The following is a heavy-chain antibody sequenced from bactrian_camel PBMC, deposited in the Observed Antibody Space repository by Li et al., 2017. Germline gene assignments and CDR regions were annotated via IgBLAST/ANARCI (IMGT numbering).Heavy chain of an antibody. V-gene: IGHV3S1*01. CDR1: GITASTYC. D-gene: IGHD5*01. J-gene: IGHJ4*01. CDR3: AAAPRRLGLSCAPRHGYNY. CDR2: TYTGDYTDSVRDRFT. Sequence: HVQLVESGGDSVQSGGSLKLSCAASGITASTYCMGWFRQIPGKEREGVATTYTGDYTDSVRDRFTNYADSVKGRFTVSHDNAKNTLYLQMNSLKAEDTAVYYCAAAPRRLGLSCAPRHGYNYFGQGTQVTVS.